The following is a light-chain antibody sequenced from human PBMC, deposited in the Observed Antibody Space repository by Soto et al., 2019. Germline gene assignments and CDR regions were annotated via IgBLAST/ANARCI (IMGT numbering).Light chain of an antibody. CDR1: QDSRIS. V-gene: IGKV1-17*01. Sequence: DIQMTQSPSSLSASVGDRVTITCRASQDSRISLDWFQQKPGTAPKRLICTISKLQSGVPSRVSGAGSGTEFTVTIRSLKPEDSATYYSLQHYAFRFTFGLGTKVHL. CDR3: LQHYAFRFT. CDR2: TIS. J-gene: IGKJ3*01.